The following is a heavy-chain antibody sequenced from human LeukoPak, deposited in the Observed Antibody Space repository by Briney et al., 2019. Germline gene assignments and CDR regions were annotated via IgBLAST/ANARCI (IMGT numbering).Heavy chain of an antibody. CDR1: GGSISSGSYY. Sequence: PSETLSLTCTVSGGSISSGSYYWRWIRQPAGKGLEWIGRIYTSGSTNYNPSLKSRVTISVDTSKNQFSLKLCSVTAADTAVYYCARGRETQDAFDIWGQGTMVTVSS. V-gene: IGHV4-61*02. D-gene: IGHD1-26*01. J-gene: IGHJ3*02. CDR3: ARGRETQDAFDI. CDR2: IYTSGST.